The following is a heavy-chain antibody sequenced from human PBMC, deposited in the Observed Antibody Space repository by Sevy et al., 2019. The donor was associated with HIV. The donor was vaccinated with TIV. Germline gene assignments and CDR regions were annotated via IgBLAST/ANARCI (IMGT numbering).Heavy chain of an antibody. J-gene: IGHJ6*02. CDR3: ARDLKGGCLKGICQPNDYYGMDV. D-gene: IGHD1-20*01. CDR2: ISRGSGNI. Sequence: GGSLRLSCVASGFTFSGHYMNWVRQAPGKGLEWVSYISRGSGNIYYADSVKGRFTIARENAKNPLYLQMNSLRVVDTAVYFCARDLKGGCLKGICQPNDYYGMDVWGQGTTATVSS. V-gene: IGHV3-48*01. CDR1: GFTFSGHY.